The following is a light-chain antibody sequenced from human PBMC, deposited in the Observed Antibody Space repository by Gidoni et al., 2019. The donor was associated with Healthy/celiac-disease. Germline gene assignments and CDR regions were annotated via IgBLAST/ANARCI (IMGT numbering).Light chain of an antibody. CDR3: QSYDSSLSGSV. CDR1: SDNIRAGYD. Sequence: QAVLTQPPSVSGAPGQRVTISCTGSSDNIRAGYDVHWYQQLPGTAPKLLIYGNSNRPSGVPDRFSGSKSGTSASLAITGLQAEDEADYYCQSYDSSLSGSVFGGGTKLTVL. J-gene: IGLJ2*01. CDR2: GNS. V-gene: IGLV1-40*01.